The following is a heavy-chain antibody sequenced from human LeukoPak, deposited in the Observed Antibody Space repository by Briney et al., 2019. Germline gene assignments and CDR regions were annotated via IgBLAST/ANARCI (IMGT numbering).Heavy chain of an antibody. D-gene: IGHD4-17*01. Sequence: GASVKVSCKASGGTFSSYAISWVRQAPGQGLEWMGGIIPIFGTANYAQKFQGRVTITADESTSTAYMELSSLRSEDTAVYYCARSGLAKWGYGDYDWSDPWGQGTLVTVSS. CDR2: IIPIFGTA. CDR1: GGTFSSYA. CDR3: ARSGLAKWGYGDYDWSDP. V-gene: IGHV1-69*01. J-gene: IGHJ5*02.